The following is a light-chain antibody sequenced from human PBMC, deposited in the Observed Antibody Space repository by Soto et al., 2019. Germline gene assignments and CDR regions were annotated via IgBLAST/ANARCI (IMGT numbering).Light chain of an antibody. Sequence: DIQMTQSPSSLSASVGDRVTITCRASQGISNYLAWYQQKPGKVPKLLIYAASTLQSGVPSRFSGSGSGTDFTLTISSLQPEDVATYYCQKYNSAPVRAIGPGTKVDIK. V-gene: IGKV1-27*01. CDR3: QKYNSAPVRA. J-gene: IGKJ3*01. CDR2: AAS. CDR1: QGISNY.